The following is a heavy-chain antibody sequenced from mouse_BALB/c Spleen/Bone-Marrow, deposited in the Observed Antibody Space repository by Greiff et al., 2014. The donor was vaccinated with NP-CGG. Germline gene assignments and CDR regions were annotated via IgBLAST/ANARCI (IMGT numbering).Heavy chain of an antibody. J-gene: IGHJ2*01. D-gene: IGHD4-1*01. CDR1: GFTFSSFG. CDR2: ISSGSSTI. CDR3: TRGGNWDDFDY. Sequence: EVNLVESGGGLVQPGGPRKLSCAASGFTFSSFGMHWVRQAPEKGLEWVAYISSGSSTIFYADTVKGRFTVSRDNPKNTLFLQMTSLRSEDTAMYYCTRGGNWDDFDYWGQGTTLTVSS. V-gene: IGHV5-17*02.